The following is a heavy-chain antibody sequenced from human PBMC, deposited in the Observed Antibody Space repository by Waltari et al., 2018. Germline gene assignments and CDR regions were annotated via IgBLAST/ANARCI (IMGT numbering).Heavy chain of an antibody. Sequence: QVQLQQWGAGLLKPSETLSLTCAVYGGSFSGYYWSWIRQPPGKGLEWIGEINHSGSTNYNPSLKSRVTISVDTSKNQFSLKLSSVTAADTAVYYCARSSILLWFRELIGYYFDYWGQGTLVTVSS. D-gene: IGHD3-10*01. J-gene: IGHJ4*02. CDR1: GGSFSGYY. CDR3: ARSSILLWFRELIGYYFDY. CDR2: INHSGST. V-gene: IGHV4-34*01.